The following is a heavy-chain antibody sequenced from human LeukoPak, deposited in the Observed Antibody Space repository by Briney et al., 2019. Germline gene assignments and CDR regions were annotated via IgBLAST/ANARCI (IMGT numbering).Heavy chain of an antibody. J-gene: IGHJ4*02. CDR1: GYTFTGYY. Sequence: GASVKVSCKASGYTFTGYYMNWVRQAPGQGLEWLGWINPNSGGTNYAQKFQGRVTMTRDTSISTAYMELSRLKSDDTAVYYCARGSVVTFDYWGQGILVTVSS. CDR3: ARGSVVTFDY. V-gene: IGHV1-2*02. D-gene: IGHD4-23*01. CDR2: INPNSGGT.